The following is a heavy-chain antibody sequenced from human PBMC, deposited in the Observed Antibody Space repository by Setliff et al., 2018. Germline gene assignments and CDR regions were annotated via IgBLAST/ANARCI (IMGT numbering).Heavy chain of an antibody. CDR3: GSAGVAAADRKGLLDH. Sequence: ASVKVSCKTSGYTLSRHYMHWVRQAPGQGLEWMGIINPGGGSASIVEKFQGRVTMTSDTSTSTVYLDLSGLTSEDTAVYYCGSAGVAAADRKGLLDHWGQGTLVTVSS. CDR1: GYTLSRHY. D-gene: IGHD6-13*01. CDR2: INPGGGSA. J-gene: IGHJ4*02. V-gene: IGHV1-46*01.